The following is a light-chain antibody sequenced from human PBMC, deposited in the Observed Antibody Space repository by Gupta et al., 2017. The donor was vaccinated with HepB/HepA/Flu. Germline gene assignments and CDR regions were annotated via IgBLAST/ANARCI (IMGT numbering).Light chain of an antibody. Sequence: AYVGDRVTITCRASQSISSFVNWYQQKPGRAPKLLIYAASRLQNGVRSRFSGSGSGTDFALTISSLQREDFATYYCQQSFTSPLTFGGGSKVEVK. V-gene: IGKV1-39*01. J-gene: IGKJ4*01. CDR3: QQSFTSPLT. CDR2: AAS. CDR1: QSISSF.